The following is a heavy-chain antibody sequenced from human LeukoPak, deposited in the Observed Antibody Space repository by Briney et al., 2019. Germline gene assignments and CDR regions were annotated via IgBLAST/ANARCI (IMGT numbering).Heavy chain of an antibody. Sequence: QTLSLTCTFSGFSLSTSGMRVSWIRQPPGKALERLARIDWDDDKFYSTSLKTRLTISKDTSKNQVVLTMTNMDPVDTATYYCARTQGYYDSSGLFDYWGQGTLVTVSS. J-gene: IGHJ4*02. V-gene: IGHV2-70*04. CDR3: ARTQGYYDSSGLFDY. D-gene: IGHD3-22*01. CDR1: GFSLSTSGMR. CDR2: IDWDDDK.